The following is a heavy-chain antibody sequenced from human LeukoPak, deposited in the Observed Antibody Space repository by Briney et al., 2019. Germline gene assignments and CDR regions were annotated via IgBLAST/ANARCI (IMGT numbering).Heavy chain of an antibody. D-gene: IGHD1-14*01. CDR1: GFTFSSYW. J-gene: IGHJ3*02. CDR2: IHEDGSDK. CDR3: ARTLRLGTPRAFDI. Sequence: GGSLRLSCVVSGFTFSSYWMNWVRQAPGKGLEWVANIHEDGSDKYYVASVKGRFTISRDNAKNSLYLQMNSLRAEDTALYYCARTLRLGTPRAFDIWGRGTVVTVSS. V-gene: IGHV3-7*05.